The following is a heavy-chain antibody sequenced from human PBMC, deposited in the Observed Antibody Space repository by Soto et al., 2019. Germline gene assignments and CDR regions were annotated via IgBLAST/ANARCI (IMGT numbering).Heavy chain of an antibody. CDR2: ISGNGRNT. D-gene: IGHD6-6*01. CDR1: GFSFSNSG. V-gene: IGHV3-23*01. CDR3: AKNGLSSSPSAIDS. Sequence: GGSLRLSCVTSGFSFSNSGMSWVRQAPGKGLDWVSGISGNGRNTYYTDSVKGRFLVSRDNSGNTLFLQMNSLRAEDTATYFCAKNGLSSSPSAIDSWGQGTLVTVSS. J-gene: IGHJ4*02.